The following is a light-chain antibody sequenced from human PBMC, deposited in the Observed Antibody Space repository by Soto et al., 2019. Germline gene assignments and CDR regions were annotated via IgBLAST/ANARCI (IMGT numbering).Light chain of an antibody. CDR1: SSDVGGYNY. CDR3: SSYTSSSTLYV. J-gene: IGLJ1*01. V-gene: IGLV2-14*01. CDR2: DDS. Sequence: QSVLTQPASVSGSPGQSITISCTGTSSDVGGYNYASWYQQHPAKAPILMIYDDSNRPSGVSNRFSGSKSGNTASLTISGRQAEDEADYYCSSYTSSSTLYVFGTGTKVTVL.